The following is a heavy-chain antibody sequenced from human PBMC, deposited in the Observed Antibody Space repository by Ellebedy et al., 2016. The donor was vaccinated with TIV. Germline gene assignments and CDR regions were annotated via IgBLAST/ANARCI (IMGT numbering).Heavy chain of an antibody. V-gene: IGHV4-59*01. CDR1: GGSISSYY. CDR2: IYNSGST. CDR3: ARDRMTNYFYGMDV. Sequence: MPSETLSLTCTVSGGSISSYYWSWIRQPPGKGLEWIGYIYNSGSTNYNPSLKSRVTISVDTSKTQISLMLSSVTAADTAVYYCARDRMTNYFYGMDVWGHGTTVTVSS. J-gene: IGHJ6*02.